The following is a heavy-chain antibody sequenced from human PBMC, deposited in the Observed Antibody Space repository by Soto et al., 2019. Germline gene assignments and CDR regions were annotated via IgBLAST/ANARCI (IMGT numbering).Heavy chain of an antibody. CDR2: ISYDGSNK. Sequence: QVQLMESGGGVVQPGRSLRLSCAASGFTFSSYGMHWVRQAPGKGLEWVAVISYDGSNKYYADSVKGRFTVSRDNSKNALYLQMNSLRAEDTAMYYCAEDRPWFDPWGQGTLVTVSS. V-gene: IGHV3-30*18. J-gene: IGHJ5*02. CDR1: GFTFSSYG. CDR3: AEDRPWFDP.